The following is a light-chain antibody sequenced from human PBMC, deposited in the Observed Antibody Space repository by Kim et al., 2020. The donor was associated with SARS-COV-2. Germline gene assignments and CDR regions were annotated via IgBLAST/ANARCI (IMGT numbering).Light chain of an antibody. J-gene: IGLJ2*01. Sequence: APGRTATITLSGDNIERKNDHWYQQRPGPAPVLVIYDDSARTSGITERFSGSNSGNTATLTISRVEAGDEADYFCQVWDGNSYHGIFGGGTQLTVL. CDR3: QVWDGNSYHGI. CDR1: NIERKN. V-gene: IGLV3-21*03. CDR2: DDS.